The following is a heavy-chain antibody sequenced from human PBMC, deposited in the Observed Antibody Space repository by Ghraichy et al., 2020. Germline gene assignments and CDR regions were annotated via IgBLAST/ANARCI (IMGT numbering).Heavy chain of an antibody. Sequence: GESLNISCAASGFTFSSYAMSWVRQAPGKGLEWVSAISGSGGSTYYADSVKGRFTISRDNSKNTLYLQMNSLRAEDTAVYYCAKKGGYDFWSGYKSSDYWGQGTLVTVSS. CDR2: ISGSGGST. D-gene: IGHD3-3*01. CDR1: GFTFSSYA. J-gene: IGHJ4*02. CDR3: AKKGGYDFWSGYKSSDY. V-gene: IGHV3-23*01.